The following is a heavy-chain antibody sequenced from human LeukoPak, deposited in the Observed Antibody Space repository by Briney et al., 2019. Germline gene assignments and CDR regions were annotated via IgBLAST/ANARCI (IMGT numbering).Heavy chain of an antibody. Sequence: PSETLSLTCTVSGGSISSYYWSWIRQPPGKGLEWIGYIYYSGSTNYNPSLESRVTISVDTSKNQFSLKLSSVTAADTAVYYCARVQYSSLGRDAFDIWGQGTMVTVSS. CDR2: IYYSGST. CDR3: ARVQYSSLGRDAFDI. D-gene: IGHD6-6*01. V-gene: IGHV4-59*01. CDR1: GGSISSYY. J-gene: IGHJ3*02.